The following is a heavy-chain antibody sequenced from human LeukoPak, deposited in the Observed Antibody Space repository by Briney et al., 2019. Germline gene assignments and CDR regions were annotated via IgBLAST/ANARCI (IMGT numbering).Heavy chain of an antibody. CDR2: IRSKAYGGTT. CDR1: GFAFGDFT. Sequence: GGSLRLSCTASGFAFGDFTMSWARQAPGKGLEWVGFIRSKAYGGTTEYAASVKGRFSISRDDSKNIVYLQMNSLRAEDTAVYYCAKGLTIFGLPEGNWFDPWGQGTLVTVSS. V-gene: IGHV3-49*04. J-gene: IGHJ5*02. D-gene: IGHD3-3*01. CDR3: AKGLTIFGLPEGNWFDP.